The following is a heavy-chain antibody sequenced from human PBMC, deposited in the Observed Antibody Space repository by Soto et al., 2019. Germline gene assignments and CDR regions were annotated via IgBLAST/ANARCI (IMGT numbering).Heavy chain of an antibody. V-gene: IGHV2-5*01. Sequence: PTLVNPTQTLTLTCSFSGFSLTTGVGVGWIRQPPGKALEWLAIIYWNDEKLYNPSLKTRLTITKDTSKNQVVLTVTDMDPVDTATYYCAHRVNMARGPYNYFGPWGQGTLVTAPQ. CDR1: GFSLTTGVG. CDR2: IYWNDEK. J-gene: IGHJ5*02. CDR3: AHRVNMARGPYNYFGP. D-gene: IGHD3-10*01.